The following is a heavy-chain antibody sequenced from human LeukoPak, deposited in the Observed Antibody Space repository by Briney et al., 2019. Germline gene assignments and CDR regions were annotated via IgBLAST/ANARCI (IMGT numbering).Heavy chain of an antibody. J-gene: IGHJ4*02. CDR3: ARIMTTVTPFDY. D-gene: IGHD4-17*01. CDR2: ISYDGSNK. Sequence: GGSLRLSCAASGFTFSSYAMHWVRQAPGKGLEWVAVISYDGSNKNYADSVKGRFTISRDNSKNTLYLQMNSLRAEDTAVYYCARIMTTVTPFDYWGQGTLVTVSS. V-gene: IGHV3-30-3*01. CDR1: GFTFSSYA.